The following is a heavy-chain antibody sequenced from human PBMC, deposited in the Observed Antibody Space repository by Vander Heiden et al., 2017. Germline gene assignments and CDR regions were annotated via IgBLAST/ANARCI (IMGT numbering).Heavy chain of an antibody. V-gene: IGHV1-69*06. D-gene: IGHD2-15*01. CDR3: ARDLGYCSGGSCNTFDY. Sequence: QVQLVQSGAEVKKPGSSVKVSCKASGGPFSSYAISWGRQAPGQGLEWMGGIIPIFGTANYAQKFQGRVTITADKSTSTAYMELSSLRSEDTAVYYCARDLGYCSGGSCNTFDYWGQGTLVTVSS. CDR2: IIPIFGTA. J-gene: IGHJ4*02. CDR1: GGPFSSYA.